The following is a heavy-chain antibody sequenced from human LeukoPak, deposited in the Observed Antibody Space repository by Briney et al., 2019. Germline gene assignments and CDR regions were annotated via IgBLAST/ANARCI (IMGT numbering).Heavy chain of an antibody. CDR2: ISHSGIT. V-gene: IGHV4-34*01. CDR3: ARGVGDYYGSSGYYDFDY. D-gene: IGHD3-22*01. CDR1: GGSFSGYY. J-gene: IGHJ4*02. Sequence: SETLSLTCAVYGGSFSGYYWSWIRQPPGKGLEWIGEISHSGITNYNPSLKSRVTISVDTSKSQFSLKLSSVTAADTAVYYCARGVGDYYGSSGYYDFDYWGQGTLVTVSS.